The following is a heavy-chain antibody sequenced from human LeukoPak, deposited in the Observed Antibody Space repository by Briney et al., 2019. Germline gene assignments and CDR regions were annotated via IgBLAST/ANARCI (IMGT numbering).Heavy chain of an antibody. D-gene: IGHD6-6*01. V-gene: IGHV3-48*01. Sequence: PGGSLRLSCAASGFTFSSYSMNWVRQAPGKGLEWVSYISSSSTIYYADSVKGRFTISRDNAENSLYLQMNSLRAEDTAVYYCARRQLLGYWGQGTLVTVSS. CDR2: ISSSSTI. J-gene: IGHJ4*02. CDR3: ARRQLLGY. CDR1: GFTFSSYS.